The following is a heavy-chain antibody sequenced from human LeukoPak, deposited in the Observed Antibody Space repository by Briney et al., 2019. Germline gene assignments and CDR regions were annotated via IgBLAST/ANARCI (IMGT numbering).Heavy chain of an antibody. V-gene: IGHV4-34*01. J-gene: IGHJ4*02. D-gene: IGHD3-16*02. CDR3: ARSDQGWGSYRPLLRF. Sequence: SETLSLTRDVYGGSFSGYYWTWIRQPPGKGLEWIREITHSGSTHYKSSLKSRLTISVDTSKNQFSLTLISVTAADTAVYYCARSDQGWGSYRPLLRFWGQGTLVTVSS. CDR1: GGSFSGYY. CDR2: ITHSGST.